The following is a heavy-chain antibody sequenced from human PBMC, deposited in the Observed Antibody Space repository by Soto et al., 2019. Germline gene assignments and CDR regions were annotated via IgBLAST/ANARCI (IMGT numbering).Heavy chain of an antibody. V-gene: IGHV3-33*01. CDR3: ARESGSYHSDY. D-gene: IGHD3-10*01. Sequence: QVQLVESGGGVVQPGRSLRLSCAASGFTFSTHVMHWVRQAPGKGLEWVAALWSDGINKYYAESVKGRFTISRDNSKNTMYLQMNGLKDEDTAVYYCARESGSYHSDYLGQGTLVTVSS. CDR1: GFTFSTHV. J-gene: IGHJ4*02. CDR2: LWSDGINK.